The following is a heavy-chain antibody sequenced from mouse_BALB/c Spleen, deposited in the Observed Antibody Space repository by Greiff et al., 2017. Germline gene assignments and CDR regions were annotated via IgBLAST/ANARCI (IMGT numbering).Heavy chain of an antibody. J-gene: IGHJ3*01. CDR2: ISSGGSYT. V-gene: IGHV5-6-4*01. CDR1: GFTFSSYT. D-gene: IGHD2-1*01. Sequence: EVKLVESGGGLVKPGGSLKLSCAASGFTFSSYTMSWVRQTPEKRLEWVATISSGGSYTYYPDSVKGRFTISRDNAKNTLYLQMSSLKSEDTAMYYCTSFYGNSWSAYWGQGTLVTVSA. CDR3: TSFYGNSWSAY.